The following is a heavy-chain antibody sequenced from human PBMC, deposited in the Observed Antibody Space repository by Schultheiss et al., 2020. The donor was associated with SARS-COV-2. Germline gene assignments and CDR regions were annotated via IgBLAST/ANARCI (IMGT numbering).Heavy chain of an antibody. CDR1: GGSLSDYY. Sequence: SETLSLDCAVYGGSLSDYYWSWIRQPPGEGLEWIGYIYYSGSTYYNPSLKSRVTISVDTSKNQFSLKLSSVTAADTAVYYCAREGGKGYCTNGVCYYYGMDVWGQGTTVTVSS. V-gene: IGHV4-34*09. CDR2: IYYSGST. J-gene: IGHJ6*02. CDR3: AREGGKGYCTNGVCYYYGMDV. D-gene: IGHD2-8*01.